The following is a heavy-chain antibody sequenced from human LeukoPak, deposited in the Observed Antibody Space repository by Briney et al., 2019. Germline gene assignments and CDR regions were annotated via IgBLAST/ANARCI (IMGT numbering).Heavy chain of an antibody. D-gene: IGHD6-6*01. CDR3: ARAMSIAARLQTIFDY. J-gene: IGHJ4*02. Sequence: PSETLSLTCTVSGGSISISSYYWGWIRQPPGKGLEWIGSIYYTGRTYYNPSPKSRVSISVDTSKNQFSLKVSSVTAADTAVYYCARAMSIAARLQTIFDYWGQGTLVTVSS. V-gene: IGHV4-39*07. CDR2: IYYTGRT. CDR1: GGSISISSYY.